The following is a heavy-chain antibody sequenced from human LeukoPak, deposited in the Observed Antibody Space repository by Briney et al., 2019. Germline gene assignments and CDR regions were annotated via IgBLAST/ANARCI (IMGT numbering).Heavy chain of an antibody. D-gene: IGHD1-26*01. Sequence: GESLQISCKGSGYSFTSYWIGWVRQMPGKGLEWMGIIYHSESATRYRPFIKGQATISARTSTSTAYLQWSSLKASDTAMYYCAAAAEWKLPFDYWGQGTLVTVSS. CDR2: IYHSESAT. V-gene: IGHV5-51*01. J-gene: IGHJ4*02. CDR1: GYSFTSYW. CDR3: AAAAEWKLPFDY.